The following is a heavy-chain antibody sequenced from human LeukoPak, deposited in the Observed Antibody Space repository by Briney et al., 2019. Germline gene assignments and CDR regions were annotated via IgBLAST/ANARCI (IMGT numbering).Heavy chain of an antibody. J-gene: IGHJ5*02. CDR1: GGSISSGSYY. V-gene: IGHV4-61*02. CDR2: IYTGGST. D-gene: IGHD3-22*01. Sequence: PSETLSLTCTVSGGSISSGSYYWSWIRQPAGKGLEWIGRIYTGGSTNYNPSLKSRVTISVDTSKNRFSLKLSSVTAADTAVYYCARDGLPAVDRWFDPWGQGTLVTVSS. CDR3: ARDGLPAVDRWFDP.